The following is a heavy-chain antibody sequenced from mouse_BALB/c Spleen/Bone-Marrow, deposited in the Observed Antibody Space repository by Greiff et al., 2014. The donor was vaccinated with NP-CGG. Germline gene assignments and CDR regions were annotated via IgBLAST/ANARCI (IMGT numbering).Heavy chain of an antibody. CDR2: INPGSGGT. J-gene: IGHJ4*01. Sequence: VKLMESGAELVRPGTSVKVSCKASGYAFTNYLIEWAKQRPGQGLEWIGVINPGSGGTNYNEKFKGKATLTADKSSSTAYMQLSSLTSDDSAVYFCARGGDYGFMDYWGQGTSVTVSS. D-gene: IGHD1-2*01. V-gene: IGHV1-54*01. CDR3: ARGGDYGFMDY. CDR1: GYAFTNYL.